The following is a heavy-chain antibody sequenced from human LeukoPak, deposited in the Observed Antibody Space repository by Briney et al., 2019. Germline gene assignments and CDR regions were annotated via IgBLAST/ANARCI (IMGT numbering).Heavy chain of an antibody. CDR3: AKDRPKYYDRSGHYYGRVGDY. D-gene: IGHD3-22*01. Sequence: AGSLRLSCAASGYTISSDAMSWGRQAPAKRLEGVSSVIGSGGYTYYAGSLKGRFTISGDKSKNTLYLQLNSLRAEDTAIYYCAKDRPKYYDRSGHYYGRVGDYGGQGTLVTVSS. J-gene: IGHJ4*02. CDR1: GYTISSDA. V-gene: IGHV3-23*01. CDR2: VIGSGGYT.